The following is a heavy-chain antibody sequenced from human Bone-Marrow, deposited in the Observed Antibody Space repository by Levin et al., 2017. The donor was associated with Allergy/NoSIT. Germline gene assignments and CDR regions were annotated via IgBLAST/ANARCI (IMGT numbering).Heavy chain of an antibody. CDR1: GITLSSYG. CDR2: ISYDGRTK. J-gene: IGHJ3*02. Sequence: PGESLKISCAASGITLSSYGMHWVRQAPGKGLEWAALISYDGRTKNYADSLKGRFTISRDNSKNTVYLQMNSLRLEDTAVYYCAKQLGDAFDIWGQGTMVTVSS. CDR3: AKQLGDAFDI. V-gene: IGHV3-30*18. D-gene: IGHD6-13*01.